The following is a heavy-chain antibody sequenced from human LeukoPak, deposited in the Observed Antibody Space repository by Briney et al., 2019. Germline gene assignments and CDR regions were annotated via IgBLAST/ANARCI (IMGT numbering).Heavy chain of an antibody. CDR3: AREKGYYYDSSGYPRPDAFDI. D-gene: IGHD3-22*01. V-gene: IGHV1-69*05. J-gene: IGHJ3*02. CDR2: IIPIFGTA. Sequence: SVKVSCKASGGTFSSYAISWVRQAHGQGLEWMGGIIPIFGTANYAQKFQGRVTLTTDESTSTAYMELSSLRSEDTAVYYCAREKGYYYDSSGYPRPDAFDIWGQGTMVTVSS. CDR1: GGTFSSYA.